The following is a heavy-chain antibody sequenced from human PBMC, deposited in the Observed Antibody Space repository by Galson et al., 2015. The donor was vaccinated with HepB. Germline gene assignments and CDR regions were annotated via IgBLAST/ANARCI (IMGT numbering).Heavy chain of an antibody. Sequence: YLRLSCAVSGFSVSSYAMTWARQAPGKGLEWVSGISGGGSSTSYADSVKGRFTISRDKSKNTLYLQMNSLRAEDTAVYYCVKDLYSSSWYGMDVWGQGTTVTVSS. D-gene: IGHD6-13*01. CDR2: ISGGGSST. J-gene: IGHJ6*02. CDR3: VKDLYSSSWYGMDV. V-gene: IGHV3-23*01. CDR1: GFSVSSYA.